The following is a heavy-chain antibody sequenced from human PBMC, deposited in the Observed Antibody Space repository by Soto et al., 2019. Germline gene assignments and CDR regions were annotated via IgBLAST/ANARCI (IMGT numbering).Heavy chain of an antibody. CDR2: IYYSGST. Sequence: SETLSLTCTVSGGSISSGGYYWSWIRQHPGKGLEWIGYIYYSGSTYYNPSLKSRVTISVDTSKNQFSLKLSSVTAADTAVYYCARDSPCYDSSGYYCGSLDYWGQGTLVTVSS. CDR1: GGSISSGGYY. D-gene: IGHD3-22*01. CDR3: ARDSPCYDSSGYYCGSLDY. J-gene: IGHJ4*02. V-gene: IGHV4-31*03.